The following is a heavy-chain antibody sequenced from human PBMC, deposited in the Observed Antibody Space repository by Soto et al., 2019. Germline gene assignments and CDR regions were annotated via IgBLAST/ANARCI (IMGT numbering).Heavy chain of an antibody. Sequence: GGSLRLSCAVSGFMFSSYWMHWLRQAPGKGLVWVSRISSDGSITDYADSVKGRFTISRDNAENTLYLQMNSLRAEDTAVYYCAKGEQLDYYYYGMDVWGQGTTVTVSS. D-gene: IGHD6-13*01. J-gene: IGHJ6*02. V-gene: IGHV3-74*01. CDR3: AKGEQLDYYYYGMDV. CDR2: ISSDGSIT. CDR1: GFMFSSYW.